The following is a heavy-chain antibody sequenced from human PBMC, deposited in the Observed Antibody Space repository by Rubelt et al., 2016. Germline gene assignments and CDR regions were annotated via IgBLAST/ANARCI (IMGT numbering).Heavy chain of an antibody. J-gene: IGHJ4*02. D-gene: IGHD3-22*01. CDR3: ARDSSGTDY. CDR2: ISDDGSKK. Sequence: QVQLVESGGGVVQPGRSLRLSCAASGFTFSDYAMHWVRQAPGKGLEWMAVISDDGSKKYYADSVKGRFTVSRDNSKNTPYLEMNSLRTEDTAIYYCARDSSGTDYWGQGTLVTVSS. V-gene: IGHV3-30*04. CDR1: GFTFSDYA.